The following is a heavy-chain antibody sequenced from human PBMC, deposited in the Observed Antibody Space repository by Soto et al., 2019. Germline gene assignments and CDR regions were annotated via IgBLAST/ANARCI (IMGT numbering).Heavy chain of an antibody. CDR1: GFTFRTYT. J-gene: IGHJ6*02. CDR2: IRGFSPYT. CDR3: ARDRGYDPHDYYYNAMDV. V-gene: IGHV3-21*01. Sequence: GGSLRLSCVASGFTFRTYTMNWVRQAPGKGLEWVSGIRGFSPYTFYAESVKGRFTISRDNAKNSLYLQMNSLGVEDTAVYYCARDRGYDPHDYYYNAMDVWGHGTTVTVSS. D-gene: IGHD2-15*01.